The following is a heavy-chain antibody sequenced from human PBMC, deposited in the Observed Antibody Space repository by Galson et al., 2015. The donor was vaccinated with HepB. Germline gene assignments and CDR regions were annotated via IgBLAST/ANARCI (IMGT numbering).Heavy chain of an antibody. CDR3: ARERYGGIAAAGNLPRWFDP. CDR1: GYTFTSYG. CDR2: ISAYNGNT. D-gene: IGHD6-13*01. V-gene: IGHV1-18*01. J-gene: IGHJ5*02. Sequence: SVKVSCKASGYTFTSYGISWVRQAPGQGLEWMGWISAYNGNTNYAQKLQGRVTMTTDTSTSTAYMELRSLRSDDTAVYYCARERYGGIAAAGNLPRWFDPWGQGTLVTVSS.